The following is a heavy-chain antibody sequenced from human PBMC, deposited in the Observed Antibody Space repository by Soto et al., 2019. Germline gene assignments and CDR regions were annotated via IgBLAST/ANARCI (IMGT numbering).Heavy chain of an antibody. CDR1: GVTFSSYA. CDR2: VSAGGDMT. J-gene: IGHJ6*02. V-gene: IGHV3-23*01. CDR3: ARGDRGGSGSPASYYYSGLDV. Sequence: VQLLESGGDLVQPGGSLRLSCAASGVTFSSYAMSWVRQAPGKGLEWVSSVSAGGDMTYYSDSVKGRFTISRDNSNNALFLQMNSLRAEDTALYYCARGDRGGSGSPASYYYSGLDVWGQGTTVTVSS. D-gene: IGHD3-10*01.